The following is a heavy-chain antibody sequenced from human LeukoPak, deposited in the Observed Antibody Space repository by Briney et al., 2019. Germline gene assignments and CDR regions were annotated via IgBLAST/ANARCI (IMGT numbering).Heavy chain of an antibody. J-gene: IGHJ6*04. V-gene: IGHV6-1*01. CDR2: TYYRSNWFN. D-gene: IGHD2-15*01. CDR3: ARGGGSDSHFYYFGMDV. Sequence: SQTISLTCAISGDSVSSNTAAWNWLRHSPSRGLEWLGRTYYRSNWFNDYAVSVKGRLTVNPDTSKNHFSLQLKYVTPEDTAVYYCARGGGSDSHFYYFGMDVWGKGTTVTVSS. CDR1: GDSVSSNTAA.